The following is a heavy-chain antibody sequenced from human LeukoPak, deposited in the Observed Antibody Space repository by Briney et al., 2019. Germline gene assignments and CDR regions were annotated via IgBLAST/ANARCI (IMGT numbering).Heavy chain of an antibody. CDR1: GFTFSSYW. CDR3: ARSHYYDSSGYYYYYYGMDV. V-gene: IGHV3-74*01. J-gene: IGHJ6*02. CDR2: INSDGSST. D-gene: IGHD3-22*01. Sequence: GGSLRLSCAASGFTFSSYWMHWVRQAPGKGLVWVSRINSDGSSTRYADSVKGRFTISRDNAKNTLYLQMNSLRAEDTAVYCCARSHYYDSSGYYYYYYGMDVWGQGTTVTVSS.